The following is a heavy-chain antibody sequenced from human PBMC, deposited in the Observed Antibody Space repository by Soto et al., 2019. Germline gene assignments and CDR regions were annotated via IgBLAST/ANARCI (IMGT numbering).Heavy chain of an antibody. CDR2: IYYSGST. D-gene: IGHD6-6*01. CDR3: ARVDKSSSSYYYYYYGMDV. V-gene: IGHV4-31*03. J-gene: IGHJ6*02. CDR1: GGSISSGGYY. Sequence: SETLSLTCTVSGGSISSGGYYWSWIRQHPGKGLEWIGYIYYSGSTYYNPSLKSRVTISVDTSKNKFSLKLSSVTAADTAVYYCARVDKSSSSYYYYYYGMDVWGQGTTVTVSS.